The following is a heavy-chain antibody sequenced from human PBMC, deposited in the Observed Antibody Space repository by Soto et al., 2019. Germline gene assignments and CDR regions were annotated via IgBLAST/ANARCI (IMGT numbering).Heavy chain of an antibody. J-gene: IGHJ4*02. CDR1: GFSFSKYA. CDR3: ARKAVPDF. Sequence: PGGSLRLSCAASGFSFSKYAMHWVRQAPGKGLEWVTVITYDATNEYYADSVKGRFTISRDNSNNTLSLHMSSLRLADTAVYYCARKAVPDFWGQRTLVTVSS. D-gene: IGHD6-19*01. V-gene: IGHV3-30-3*01. CDR2: ITYDATNE.